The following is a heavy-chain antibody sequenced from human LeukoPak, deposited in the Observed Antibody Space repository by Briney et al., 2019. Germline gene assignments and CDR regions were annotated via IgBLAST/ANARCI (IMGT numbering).Heavy chain of an antibody. D-gene: IGHD3-3*01. Sequence: SETLSLTCTVSGDSISSGNNYWAWVRQPAGKGLEWVERISTRGSTHFNPSLKSRVTISVDTSKNQFSLKLSAVTAADTAVYYSARDFPFWSNYLEYYYYMDVWGKGTTVTVSS. CDR3: ARDFPFWSNYLEYYYYMDV. V-gene: IGHV4-61*02. CDR1: GDSISSGNNY. J-gene: IGHJ6*03. CDR2: ISTRGST.